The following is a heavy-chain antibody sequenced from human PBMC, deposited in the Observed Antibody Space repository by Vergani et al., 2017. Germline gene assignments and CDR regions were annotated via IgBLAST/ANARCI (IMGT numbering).Heavy chain of an antibody. CDR1: VFPFPXXX. J-gene: IGHJ4*02. D-gene: IGHD3-22*01. V-gene: IGHV3-48*04. CDR2: ISSSISTI. CDR3: ARNYYYDSSGYLYYFDY. Sequence: ELQLLESAGGFLHPRSSLPLSTDQXVFPFPXXXLXSLPPRPSPLLEWFSFISSSISTIYSADSVKGRFTISRDNAKNYLYLQMNSLRAEDTAVYYCARNYYYDSSGYLYYFDYWGQGTLVTVSS.